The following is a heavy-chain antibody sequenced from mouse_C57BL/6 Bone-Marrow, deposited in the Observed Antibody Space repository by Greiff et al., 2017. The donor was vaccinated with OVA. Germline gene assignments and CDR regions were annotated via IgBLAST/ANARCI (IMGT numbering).Heavy chain of an antibody. J-gene: IGHJ3*01. CDR2: VDPSDSNT. CDR3: ARGETAQATRAWFAY. CDR1: GYTFTSYW. D-gene: IGHD3-2*02. V-gene: IGHV1-69*01. Sequence: QVQLKQPGAELVMPGASVKLSCKASGYTFTSYWMHWVKQRPGQGLEWIGEVDPSDSNTNYNQKFKGKSTLTVDKSSSTAYMQLSSLTSEDSAVYYCARGETAQATRAWFAYWGQGTLVTVSA.